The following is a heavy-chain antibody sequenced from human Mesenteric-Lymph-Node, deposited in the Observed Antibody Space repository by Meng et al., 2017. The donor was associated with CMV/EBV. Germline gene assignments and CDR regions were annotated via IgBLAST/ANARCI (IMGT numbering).Heavy chain of an antibody. CDR2: ISYDGNKK. D-gene: IGHD6-13*01. Sequence: GESLKISCAASGFTFNVYAIHWVRQAPGKGLEWVAFISYDGNKKYYADSVKGRFTISRDNSKNTVHLQMNSLRAEDTAVYYCAKHLEAAALPEVFDNWGQGTLVTVSS. CDR3: AKHLEAAALPEVFDN. V-gene: IGHV3-30*04. CDR1: GFTFNVYA. J-gene: IGHJ4*02.